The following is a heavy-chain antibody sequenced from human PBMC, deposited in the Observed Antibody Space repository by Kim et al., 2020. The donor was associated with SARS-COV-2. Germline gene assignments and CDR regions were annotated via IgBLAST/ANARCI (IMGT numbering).Heavy chain of an antibody. D-gene: IGHD6-13*01. J-gene: IGHJ5*02. CDR2: ISYSGST. V-gene: IGHV4-4*02. Sequence: SETLSLTCAVFGGSVSSTNWWTWVRQPPGKGLEWIGQISYSGSTNYNLSLKSRVTISVDTSYNHFSLRLTSVTAADTAVYYCARLGSLYSSWFDPWGQGTLVTVSS. CDR3: ARLGSLYSSWFDP. CDR1: GGSVSSTNW.